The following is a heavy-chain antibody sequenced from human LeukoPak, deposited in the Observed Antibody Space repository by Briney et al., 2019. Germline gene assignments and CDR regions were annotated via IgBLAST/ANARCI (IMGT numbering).Heavy chain of an antibody. V-gene: IGHV3-64*01. J-gene: IGHJ4*02. CDR2: ISGSGDTT. CDR3: AMGLGYCSRTSCYPDY. Sequence: GGTLRLSCAASGFTLSTYAMFWVRQPPGKGLEYVSAISGSGDTTYYANSVKGRFTISRDNSKNTLYLQMGSLRAEDMAVYYCAMGLGYCSRTSCYPDYWGQGTLVTVSS. CDR1: GFTLSTYA. D-gene: IGHD2-2*01.